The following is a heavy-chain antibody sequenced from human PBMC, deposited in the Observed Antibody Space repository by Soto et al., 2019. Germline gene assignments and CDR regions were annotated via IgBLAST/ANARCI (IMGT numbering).Heavy chain of an antibody. Sequence: QVQLVQSGAEVKKPGSSVKVSCKASGGTFSSYAISWVRQAPGQGLEWMGGIIPIFGTANYAQKFQGRVTITADESTSTAYMELSSLRSEDTAVYYCASPSIAATDDYYYYGMDVWGQGTTVTVSS. CDR1: GGTFSSYA. D-gene: IGHD6-13*01. CDR3: ASPSIAATDDYYYYGMDV. V-gene: IGHV1-69*01. CDR2: IIPIFGTA. J-gene: IGHJ6*02.